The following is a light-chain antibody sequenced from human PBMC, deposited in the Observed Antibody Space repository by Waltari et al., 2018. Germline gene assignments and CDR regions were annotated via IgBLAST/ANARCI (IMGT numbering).Light chain of an antibody. CDR3: CSYAGSSTVV. V-gene: IGLV2-23*01. J-gene: IGLJ2*01. CDR2: EGS. Sequence: QSALAQPASVSGSPGQSITISCTGTSSDVGTYNLVSWYQQHPGRAPKVLIYEGSERPSGVSGRFSGSKSGNTASLTISGLQAEDEADYYCCSYAGSSTVVFGGGTRLTVL. CDR1: SSDVGTYNL.